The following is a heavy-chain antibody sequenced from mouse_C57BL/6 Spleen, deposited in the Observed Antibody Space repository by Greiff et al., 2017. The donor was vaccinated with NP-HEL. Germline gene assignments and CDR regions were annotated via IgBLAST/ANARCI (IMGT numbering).Heavy chain of an antibody. CDR1: GYTFPSYF. CDR2: IHPSDSDT. Sequence: VQLQQPGAELVKPGASVKVSCKASGYTFPSYFMPWVIPSPGQGLEWIGRIHPSDSDTNYNQKFKGKSTLTVDKSSSTAYMQLSSLTSEDSAVYYCAIDPITTVEAKNAYWGEGTLVTVSA. D-gene: IGHD1-1*01. V-gene: IGHV1-74*01. CDR3: AIDPITTVEAKNAY. J-gene: IGHJ3*01.